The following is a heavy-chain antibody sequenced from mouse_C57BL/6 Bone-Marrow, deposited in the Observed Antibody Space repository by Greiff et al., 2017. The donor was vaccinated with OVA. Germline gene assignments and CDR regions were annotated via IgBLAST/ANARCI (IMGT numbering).Heavy chain of an antibody. CDR2: ISSGGSYT. D-gene: IGHD1-1*01. CDR3: ARSRYYDAPYYFDY. CDR1: GFTFSSYG. J-gene: IGHJ2*01. V-gene: IGHV5-6*01. Sequence: EVQVVESGGDLVKPGGSLKLSCAASGFTFSSYGMSWVRQTPDKRLEWVATISSGGSYTYYPDSVKGRFTISRDNAKNTLYLQMSSLKSEDTAMYYCARSRYYDAPYYFDYWGQGTTLTVSS.